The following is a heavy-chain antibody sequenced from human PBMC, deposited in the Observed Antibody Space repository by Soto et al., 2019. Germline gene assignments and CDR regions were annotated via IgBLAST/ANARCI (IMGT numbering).Heavy chain of an antibody. CDR1: SGSISSSNW. CDR2: IYHSGST. CDR3: ARGPIGGGLGY. J-gene: IGHJ4*02. V-gene: IGHV4-4*02. D-gene: IGHD2-15*01. Sequence: QVQLQESGPGLVKPSGTLSLTCAVSSGSISSSNWWSWVRQPPGKGLEWIGEIYHSGSTNYNPSLKCRVTISVDKSKNQFSLKLSSVTAADTAVYYCARGPIGGGLGYWGQGTLVTVSS.